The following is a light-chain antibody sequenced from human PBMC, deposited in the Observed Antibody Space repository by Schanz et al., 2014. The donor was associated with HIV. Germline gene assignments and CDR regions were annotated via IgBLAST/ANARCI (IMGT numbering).Light chain of an antibody. V-gene: IGLV2-8*01. CDR1: SSDVGTYNY. CDR2: AVS. Sequence: QSALTQPPSASGSPGQSVTISCTGTSSDVGTYNYVSWYQQHPGKAPRLVIFAVSERPSGVPDRFSGSKSGNTASLTISGLQAEDEADYYCSSYTNNNSWVFGGGTKVTVL. J-gene: IGLJ3*02. CDR3: SSYTNNNSWV.